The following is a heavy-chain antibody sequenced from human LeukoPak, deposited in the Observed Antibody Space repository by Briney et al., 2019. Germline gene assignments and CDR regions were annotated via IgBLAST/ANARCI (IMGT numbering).Heavy chain of an antibody. Sequence: SETQSLTCTVSGGSISSYYWSWIRQPPGKGLEWIGYVYYSGDTNYNPSLKSRVTMSLDTSKNQVSLRLSSVTAADTAVYYCARHPFATPFDYWGRGTLLTVSS. CDR2: VYYSGDT. D-gene: IGHD2-15*01. CDR1: GGSISSYY. J-gene: IGHJ4*02. CDR3: ARHPFATPFDY. V-gene: IGHV4-59*08.